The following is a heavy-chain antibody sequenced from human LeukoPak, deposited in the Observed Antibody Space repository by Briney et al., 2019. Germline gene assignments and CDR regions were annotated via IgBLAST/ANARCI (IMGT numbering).Heavy chain of an antibody. Sequence: PGGSLRLSCAASGFNFITFWMSWVRQAPGKGLEWVGIINQDGSARYYVDSMKGRFTISRDNAKNSLFLQMNSLRAEDTAVYYRARGSQWEARFWGQGTLVAVSS. D-gene: IGHD1-26*01. CDR2: INQDGSAR. V-gene: IGHV3-7*01. CDR1: GFNFITFW. CDR3: ARGSQWEARF. J-gene: IGHJ4*02.